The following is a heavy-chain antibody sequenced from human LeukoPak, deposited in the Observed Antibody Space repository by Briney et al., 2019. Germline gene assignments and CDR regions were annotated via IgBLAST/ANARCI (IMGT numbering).Heavy chain of an antibody. Sequence: ASVKVSCKASGYTFTGYYMHWVRQAPGQGLEWMGWINPNSGGTNYAQKFQGRVTMTRDTSISTAYMERSRLRSDDTAVYYCARGQDTMVRGALGDYWGQGTLVTVSS. D-gene: IGHD3-10*01. CDR2: INPNSGGT. J-gene: IGHJ4*02. V-gene: IGHV1-2*02. CDR1: GYTFTGYY. CDR3: ARGQDTMVRGALGDY.